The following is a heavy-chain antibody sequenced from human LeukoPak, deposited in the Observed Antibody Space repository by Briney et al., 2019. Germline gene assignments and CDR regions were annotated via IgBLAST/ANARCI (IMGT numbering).Heavy chain of an antibody. D-gene: IGHD2-15*01. CDR1: GFTFSSYG. CDR3: AKGGVVVAATPGDY. CDR2: ISYDGSNK. J-gene: IGHJ4*02. V-gene: IGHV3-30*18. Sequence: GGSLRLSCAASGFTFSSYGMHWVRQAPGKGLEWVAVISYDGSNKYYADSVKGRFTISRDNSKNTLYLQMNSLRAEDTAVYYCAKGGVVVAATPGDYWGQGTLVTVSS.